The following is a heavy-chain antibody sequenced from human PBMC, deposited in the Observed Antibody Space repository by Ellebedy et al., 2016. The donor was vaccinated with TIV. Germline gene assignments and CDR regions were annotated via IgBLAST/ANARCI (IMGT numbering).Heavy chain of an antibody. Sequence: SVKVSXXASGGTFSSYATSWVRQAPGQGLEWMGGIIPIFGTANYAQKFQGRVTITADESTSTAYMELSSLRSEDTAVYYCAKGDCGGDCGYYFDYWGQGTLVTVSS. CDR3: AKGDCGGDCGYYFDY. CDR1: GGTFSSYA. D-gene: IGHD2-21*02. V-gene: IGHV1-69*13. J-gene: IGHJ4*02. CDR2: IIPIFGTA.